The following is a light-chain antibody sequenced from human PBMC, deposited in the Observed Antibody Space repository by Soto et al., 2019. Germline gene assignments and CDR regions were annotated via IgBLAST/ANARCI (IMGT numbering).Light chain of an antibody. CDR3: SSFAGTNVA. V-gene: IGLV2-8*01. CDR1: SSDIGGYNY. CDR2: EVS. J-gene: IGLJ3*02. Sequence: QSALTQPPSASGSPGQSVTISCTGTSSDIGGYNYVSWYQHHPGKAPKLMIYEVSKRPSGVPDRFSASKSGNTASLTVSGLQAEDGADYYCSSFAGTNVAFGGGTQLTVL.